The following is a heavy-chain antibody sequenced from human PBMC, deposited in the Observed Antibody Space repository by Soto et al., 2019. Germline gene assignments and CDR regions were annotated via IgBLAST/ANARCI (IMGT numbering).Heavy chain of an antibody. Sequence: QAQLQESIPGLVKPSETLSLTCTVSGDSSSSDYWSWIRQPPGKGLEWIGYIYYSGGTNYNPSLKSRVTISIDRSKRQVSLQLNSVTAAVTAVYYCAGHRKTAMVFESWGQGTLVAVSS. CDR3: AGHRKTAMVFES. D-gene: IGHD5-18*01. V-gene: IGHV4-59*08. CDR2: IYYSGGT. CDR1: GDSSSSDY. J-gene: IGHJ4*02.